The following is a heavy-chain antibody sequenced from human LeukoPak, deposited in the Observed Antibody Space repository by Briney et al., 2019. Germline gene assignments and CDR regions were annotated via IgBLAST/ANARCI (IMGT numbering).Heavy chain of an antibody. J-gene: IGHJ4*02. Sequence: SETLSLTCAVYGGSFSGYYWSWIRQPPGKGLEWIGEINHSGSTNYNPSLKSRVTISVDTSKNQFSLKLSSVTAADTAVYYCARSLFGEPFDYWGQGTLVTVSS. CDR3: ARSLFGEPFDY. CDR1: GGSFSGYY. CDR2: INHSGST. V-gene: IGHV4-34*01. D-gene: IGHD3-10*01.